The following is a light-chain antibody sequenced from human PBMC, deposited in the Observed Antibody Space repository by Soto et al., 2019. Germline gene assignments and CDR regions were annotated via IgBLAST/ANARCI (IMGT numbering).Light chain of an antibody. Sequence: SYVLTQPPSLSVAPGQTADITCGGNDIGTKSVHWYQQRPGQAPVLVLYDDNDRPSGIPERFSGFNSGDMATLTISRVEAGDEADYYCQLWDSRSEHYVFGPGTKLTVL. J-gene: IGLJ1*01. CDR3: QLWDSRSEHYV. CDR1: DIGTKS. CDR2: DDN. V-gene: IGLV3-21*02.